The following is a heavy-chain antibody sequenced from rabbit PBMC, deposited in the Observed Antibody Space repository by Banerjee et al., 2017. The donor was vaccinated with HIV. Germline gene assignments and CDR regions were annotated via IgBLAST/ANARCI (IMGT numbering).Heavy chain of an antibody. J-gene: IGHJ4*01. CDR2: IYPDYGTT. Sequence: QEQLVESGGGLVTLGGSLKLSCKASGIDFSTYGISWVRQAPGKGLEWIGYIYPDYGTTDYASWANGRFTISKTSSTTVTLQMTSLTAADTATYFCAREWDLWGPGTLVTVS. D-gene: IGHD3-1*01. CDR1: GIDFSTYG. V-gene: IGHV1S45*01. CDR3: AREWDL.